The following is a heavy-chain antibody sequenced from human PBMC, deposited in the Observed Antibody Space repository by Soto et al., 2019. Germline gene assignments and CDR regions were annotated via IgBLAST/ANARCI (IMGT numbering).Heavy chain of an antibody. Sequence: PGGSLRLSCAASGFTFSSYGISWIRLSPGKGLEWVSVISGGGDTTYYTPSVKGRFTISRDDFRNTLYLQMNSPRTEDTAIYYCAKLRDFVVLPAGILDYWGPGTLVTVSS. CDR2: ISGGGDTT. CDR1: GFTFSSYG. V-gene: IGHV3-23*01. J-gene: IGHJ4*02. CDR3: AKLRDFVVLPAGILDY. D-gene: IGHD2-8*01.